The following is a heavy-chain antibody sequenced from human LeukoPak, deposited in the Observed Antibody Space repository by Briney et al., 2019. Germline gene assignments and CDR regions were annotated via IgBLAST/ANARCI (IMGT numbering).Heavy chain of an antibody. V-gene: IGHV4-30-2*03. CDR3: ATEPRTARPFYYGMDV. J-gene: IGHJ6*02. CDR1: GGSISSGGYS. D-gene: IGHD6-6*01. Sequence: SQTLSLTCAVSGGSISSGGYSWSWIRQPPGKGLEWIGSIYYSGSTYYNPSLKSRVTISVDTSKNQFSLKLSSVTAADTAVYYCATEPRTARPFYYGMDVWGQGTTVTVSS. CDR2: IYYSGST.